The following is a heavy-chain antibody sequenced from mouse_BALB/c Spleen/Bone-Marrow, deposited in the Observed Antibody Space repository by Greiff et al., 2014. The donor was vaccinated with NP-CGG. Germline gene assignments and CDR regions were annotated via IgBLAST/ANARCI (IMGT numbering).Heavy chain of an antibody. CDR3: ATYDGYCFDY. CDR2: ISYSGST. V-gene: IGHV3-8*02. CDR1: GDSITSGC. Sequence: EVHLVESGPSLVKPSQTLSLTCSVTGDSITSGCWNWIRKFPGNKLEYMGYISYSGSTYYNPSLKSRISITQDTSKNQYYLQLNSVTTEDTATYYCATYDGYCFDYWGQGTTLTVSS. D-gene: IGHD2-3*01. J-gene: IGHJ2*01.